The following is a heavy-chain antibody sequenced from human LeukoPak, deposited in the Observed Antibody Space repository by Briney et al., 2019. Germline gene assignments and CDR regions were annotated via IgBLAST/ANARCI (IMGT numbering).Heavy chain of an antibody. CDR1: GGSISSFY. CDR2: IYTSGTT. J-gene: IGHJ5*02. Sequence: SETLSLTCTVSGGSISSFYCNWMRQPAGKGLEWIGRIYTSGTTTYNPSLKSRVTMSVDTSKNQFSLKLSSVTAADTAVYYCARDSGTTGEVKFDPWGQGTLVTVSS. V-gene: IGHV4-4*07. D-gene: IGHD3-10*01. CDR3: ARDSGTTGEVKFDP.